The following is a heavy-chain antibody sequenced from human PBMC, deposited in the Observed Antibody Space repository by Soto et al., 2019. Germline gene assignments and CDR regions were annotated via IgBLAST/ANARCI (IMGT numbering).Heavy chain of an antibody. D-gene: IGHD6-13*01. CDR1: GGNPSSAT. V-gene: IGHV1-69*13. Sequence: GASVEVCCKASGGNPSSATISWVRPAPAAGLERVGGIIPISGTANYAQKFQGRVTITADESTSTAYMELSSLRSEDTAVYYCARFSTFGFIAAAASKGWFDPWGQGTLVTVSS. CDR3: ARFSTFGFIAAAASKGWFDP. CDR2: IIPISGTA. J-gene: IGHJ5*02.